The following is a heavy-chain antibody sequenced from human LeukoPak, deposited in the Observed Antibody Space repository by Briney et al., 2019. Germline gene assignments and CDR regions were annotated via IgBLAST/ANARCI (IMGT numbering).Heavy chain of an antibody. CDR1: GYIFSNYG. Sequence: ASVKVSCKASGYIFSNYGISWVRQAPGQGLEWIGWISGHNGNTNYAQKVQDRVTMTTDTSTNTAYMELKTLRSDDTAVYFCARDHAGSYYDVWSGYYNDDGGADYWGQGTLVTVSS. V-gene: IGHV1-18*01. CDR2: ISGHNGNT. CDR3: ARDHAGSYYDVWSGYYNDDGGADY. J-gene: IGHJ4*02. D-gene: IGHD3-3*01.